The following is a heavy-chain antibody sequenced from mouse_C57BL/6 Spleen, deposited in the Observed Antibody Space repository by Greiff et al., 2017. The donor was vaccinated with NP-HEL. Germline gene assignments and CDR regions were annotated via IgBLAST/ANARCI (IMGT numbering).Heavy chain of an antibody. J-gene: IGHJ2*01. CDR3: ARWDDYGSSLYFDY. D-gene: IGHD1-1*01. CDR1: GYTFTSYW. V-gene: IGHV1-69*01. CDR2: IDPSDSYT. Sequence: QVQLQQPGAALVMPGASVKLSCKASGYTFTSYWMHWVKQRPGQGLEWIGEIDPSDSYTNYNQKFKGKSTLTVDKSSSTAYMQLSSLTSEDSAVYYGARWDDYGSSLYFDYWGQGTTLTVSS.